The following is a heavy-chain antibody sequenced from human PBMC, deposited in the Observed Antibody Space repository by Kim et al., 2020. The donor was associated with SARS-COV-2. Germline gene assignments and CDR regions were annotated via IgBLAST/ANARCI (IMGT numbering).Heavy chain of an antibody. CDR3: TSGLIAAAGTGAFDI. V-gene: IGHV3-15*01. CDR2: IKSKTDGGTT. Sequence: GGSLRLSCAASGFTFSNAWMSWVRQAPGKGLEWVGRIKSKTDGGTTDYAAPVKGRFTISRDDSKNTLYLQMNSLKTEDTAVYYCTSGLIAAAGTGAFDIWGQGTMVTVSS. CDR1: GFTFSNAW. J-gene: IGHJ3*02. D-gene: IGHD6-13*01.